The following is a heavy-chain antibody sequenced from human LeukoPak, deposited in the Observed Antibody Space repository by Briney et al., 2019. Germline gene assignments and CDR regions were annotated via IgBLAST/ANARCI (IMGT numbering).Heavy chain of an antibody. CDR1: GGTFSSYT. V-gene: IGHV1-69*13. Sequence: SVKVSCKASGGTFSSYTISWVRQAPGQGLEWMGGFIPIFGTANYAQKFQGRVSITADESTNTAYMELSSLRSEDTAVYYCARDLGPADYGDYGGGYWGQGTLVTVSS. CDR3: ARDLGPADYGDYGGGY. J-gene: IGHJ4*02. CDR2: FIPIFGTA. D-gene: IGHD4-17*01.